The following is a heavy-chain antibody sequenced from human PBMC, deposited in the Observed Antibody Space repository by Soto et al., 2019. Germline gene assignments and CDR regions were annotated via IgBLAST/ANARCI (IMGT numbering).Heavy chain of an antibody. J-gene: IGHJ5*01. CDR3: VKGGWLDF. Sequence: EVQLLESGGGLVQPGESLRLSCEASGFSFSTFEMSWVRQAPGRGLEWVSFISDDSSRTYYADAVKGRFTISRDNSKHTLYLQMNSLTAEDTAVYACVKGGWLDFWGQGTLVTVSS. CDR1: GFSFSTFE. CDR2: ISDDSSRT. V-gene: IGHV3-23*01. D-gene: IGHD3-16*01.